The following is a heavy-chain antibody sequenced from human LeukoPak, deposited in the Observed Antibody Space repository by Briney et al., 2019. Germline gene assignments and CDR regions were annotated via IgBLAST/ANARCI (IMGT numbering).Heavy chain of an antibody. Sequence: GGSVRLSCAASGFTFSSYAMHWVGQAPGKGLEYVSAISSNGGSTYYANSVKGRFTISRDNSKNTLFLQMGSLRAEDMAVYYCARGGSIGARPIDCWGQGILVAVSS. D-gene: IGHD6-6*01. CDR2: ISSNGGST. J-gene: IGHJ4*01. CDR1: GFTFSSYA. CDR3: ARGGSIGARPIDC. V-gene: IGHV3-64*01.